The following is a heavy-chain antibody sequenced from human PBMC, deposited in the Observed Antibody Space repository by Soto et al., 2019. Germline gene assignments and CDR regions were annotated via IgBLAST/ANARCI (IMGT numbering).Heavy chain of an antibody. V-gene: IGHV3-30-3*01. J-gene: IGHJ4*02. D-gene: IGHD5-18*01. CDR1: GFTSSSYA. CDR2: ISNEGSNK. CDR3: ASEWRHDGLDY. Sequence: HPGGSLRLSCAASGFTSSSYAMHWVRQARGKGLEWVAVISNEGSNKYYADSVKGRFIISRDNSKSTLYLQMNSLRAEDTAVYYCASEWRHDGLDYWGQGTLGTVSS.